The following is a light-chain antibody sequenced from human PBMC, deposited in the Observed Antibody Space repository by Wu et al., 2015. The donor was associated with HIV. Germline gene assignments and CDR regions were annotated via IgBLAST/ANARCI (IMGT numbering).Light chain of an antibody. CDR1: QSLKFN. Sequence: EIVMTQSPATLSVSPGERATLSCRASQSLKFNLAWYQHRPGQAPRLLIFGASIRATGVPVRFSGSGSGTEFTLTINSLQSEDSAVYFCHQYNTWPPEWTFGQGTEGGTQT. V-gene: IGKV3-15*01. J-gene: IGKJ1*01. CDR2: GAS. CDR3: HQYNTWPPEWT.